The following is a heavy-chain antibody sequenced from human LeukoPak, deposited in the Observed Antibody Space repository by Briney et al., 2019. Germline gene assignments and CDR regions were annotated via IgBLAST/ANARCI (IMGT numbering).Heavy chain of an antibody. J-gene: IGHJ4*02. V-gene: IGHV3-23*01. CDR1: GFTFSSYA. CDR3: AKWHTLKLAPTHY. Sequence: GGSLRLSCAASGFTFSSYAMSWVRQAPGKGLEWVSAISGSGGSTYYADSVKGRFTISRDNSKSTLYLQMNSLKVEDTAIYYCAKWHTLKLAPTHYWGRGTLVTVSS. CDR2: ISGSGGST.